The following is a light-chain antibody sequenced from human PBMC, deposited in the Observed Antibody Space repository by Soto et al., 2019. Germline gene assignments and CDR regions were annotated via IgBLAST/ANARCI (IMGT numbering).Light chain of an antibody. CDR1: QSVGSA. Sequence: EVVLTQSPATLSLSPGERATLSCRASQSVGSALAWYQQRLGQAPRLLIYDASNRVTGIPARFSGSESGTDFTLTISSLEPEDSAVYYCQQRYSWPVTFGQGTKVEV. V-gene: IGKV3-11*01. CDR2: DAS. CDR3: QQRYSWPVT. J-gene: IGKJ1*01.